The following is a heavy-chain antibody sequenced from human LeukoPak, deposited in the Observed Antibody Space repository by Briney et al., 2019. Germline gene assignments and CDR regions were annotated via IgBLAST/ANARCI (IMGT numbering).Heavy chain of an antibody. CDR1: GYTFTSYG. J-gene: IGHJ4*02. CDR2: ISAYNGYT. D-gene: IGHD2-8*02. Sequence: ASVKDSCKASGYTFTSYGISWVRQAPGQELEWMGWISAYNGYTNYAQKLQGRVTMTTDTSTSTAYRELRSLRSDETAVFYCAREPRDCTGGTCHSGGGYYFEYWGQGILVTVSS. CDR3: AREPRDCTGGTCHSGGGYYFEY. V-gene: IGHV1-18*01.